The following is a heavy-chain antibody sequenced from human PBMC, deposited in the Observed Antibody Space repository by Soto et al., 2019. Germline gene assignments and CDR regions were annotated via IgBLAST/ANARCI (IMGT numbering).Heavy chain of an antibody. CDR1: GYTLTELS. D-gene: IGHD1-26*01. Sequence: ASVKVSCKVSGYTLTELSMHWVRQAPGKGLEWMGGFDPEDGETIYAQKFQGRVTMTEVTSTDTAYMELSSLRSEDTAVYYCATGVVGATRYYYYGMDVWGQGTTGTVS. CDR2: FDPEDGET. CDR3: ATGVVGATRYYYYGMDV. V-gene: IGHV1-24*01. J-gene: IGHJ6*02.